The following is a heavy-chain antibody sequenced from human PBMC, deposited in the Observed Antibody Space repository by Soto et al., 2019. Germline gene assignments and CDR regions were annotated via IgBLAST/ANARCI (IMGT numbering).Heavy chain of an antibody. CDR1: GGTFSSYA. CDR2: IIPIFGTA. J-gene: IGHJ6*02. V-gene: IGHV1-69*13. D-gene: IGHD3-10*01. CDR3: ARDLGEEVIPHFREHYYGMDV. Sequence: AASVKVSCKASGGTFSSYAISWVRQAPGQGLEWMGGIIPIFGTANYAQKFQGRVTITADEFTSTAYMELSSLRSEDTAVYYCARDLGEEVIPHFREHYYGMDVWGQGTTVTVSS.